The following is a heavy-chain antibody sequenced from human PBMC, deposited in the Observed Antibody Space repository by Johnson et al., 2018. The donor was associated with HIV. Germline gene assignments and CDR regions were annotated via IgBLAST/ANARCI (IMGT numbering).Heavy chain of an antibody. CDR3: ARYSSSWGDDGFDI. D-gene: IGHD6-6*01. Sequence: EVQVVESGGGVVQPGRSLRLSCAASGFTFSSYAMSWVRQAPGKGLEWVSAISGSGGSTYYADSVKGRFTISRDNSKNTLYLQMNSLRAENTAVYYCARYSSSWGDDGFDIWGQGTMVTVSS. J-gene: IGHJ3*02. CDR2: ISGSGGST. CDR1: GFTFSSYA. V-gene: IGHV3-23*04.